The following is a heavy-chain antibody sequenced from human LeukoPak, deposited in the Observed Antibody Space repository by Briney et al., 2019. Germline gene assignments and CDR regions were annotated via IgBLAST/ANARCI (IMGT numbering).Heavy chain of an antibody. Sequence: PGGSLRLSCAASGFTFSSYWMHWVRQARGKGLVWDSRVNSDGSGTTYADSVKVRFTISRDNAKNTLYLQMNSLRAEDTAVYYCARESKYSGYPFDYWGQGTLVTVSS. D-gene: IGHD5-12*01. J-gene: IGHJ4*02. V-gene: IGHV3-74*01. CDR1: GFTFSSYW. CDR2: VNSDGSGT. CDR3: ARESKYSGYPFDY.